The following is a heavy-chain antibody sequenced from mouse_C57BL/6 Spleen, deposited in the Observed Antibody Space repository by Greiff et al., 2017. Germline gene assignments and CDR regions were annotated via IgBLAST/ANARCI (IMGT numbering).Heavy chain of an antibody. CDR3: ATYGSSSFAY. CDR1: GYTFTSYW. V-gene: IGHV1-52*01. D-gene: IGHD1-1*01. CDR2: IDPSDSET. J-gene: IGHJ3*01. Sequence: VQLQQPGAELVRPGSSVTLSCKASGYTFTSYWMHWVKQRPIQGLEWIGNIDPSDSETHYTQKFKDKATLTVDKSSSTAYMQLSSLTSEDSAVYYCATYGSSSFAYWGQGTLVTVSA.